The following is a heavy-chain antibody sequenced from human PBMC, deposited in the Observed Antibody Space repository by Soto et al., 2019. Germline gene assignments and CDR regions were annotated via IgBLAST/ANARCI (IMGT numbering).Heavy chain of an antibody. J-gene: IGHJ6*02. D-gene: IGHD3-10*01. CDR2: ISSSSSTI. CDR3: AGYGSGSSDYYYYYGMDV. V-gene: IGHV3-48*02. CDR1: GFTFSSYS. Sequence: GGSLRLSCAASGFTFSSYSMNWVRQAPGKGLEWVSYISSSSSTIYYADSVKGRFTISRDNAKNSLYLQMNSLRDEDTAVYYCAGYGSGSSDYYYYYGMDVWGQGTTVTVSS.